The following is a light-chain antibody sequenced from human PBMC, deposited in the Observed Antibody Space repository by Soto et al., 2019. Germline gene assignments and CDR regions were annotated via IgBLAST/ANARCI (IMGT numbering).Light chain of an antibody. Sequence: EIVMTQSPATLSVFPGERATLSCRASQSVSSNLAWYQQKPGQAPRLLIYGSSTSATGIPARFSGSGSGTEFTFTITNMQFEYFAVYYCQQYNNWTPYTFGQGTKLEIK. CDR2: GSS. CDR3: QQYNNWTPYT. V-gene: IGKV3-15*01. J-gene: IGKJ2*01. CDR1: QSVSSN.